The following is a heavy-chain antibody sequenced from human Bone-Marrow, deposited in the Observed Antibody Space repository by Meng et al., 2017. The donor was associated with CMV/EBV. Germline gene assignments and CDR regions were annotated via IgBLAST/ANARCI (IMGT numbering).Heavy chain of an antibody. Sequence: GGSLRLSCAASGFTFSSYSMNWVRRAPGKGLEWVSSISSSSSYIYYADSVKGRFTISRDNAKNSLYLQMNSLRAEDTAVYYCARDIASGYDYYYYGMDVWGQGTTVNVSS. V-gene: IGHV3-21*01. D-gene: IGHD5-12*01. CDR1: GFTFSSYS. CDR2: ISSSSSYI. J-gene: IGHJ6*02. CDR3: ARDIASGYDYYYYGMDV.